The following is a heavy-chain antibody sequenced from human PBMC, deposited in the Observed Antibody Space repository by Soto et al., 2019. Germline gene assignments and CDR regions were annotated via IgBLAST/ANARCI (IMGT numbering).Heavy chain of an antibody. V-gene: IGHV3-23*01. CDR1: GFTFSDCA. CDR3: AKGNTSGWYFFDY. J-gene: IGHJ4*02. D-gene: IGHD6-19*01. Sequence: PGGSLRLSCEASGFTFSDCAMSWVRQAPGKGLEWVSGISGTGRSTFYADSAKDRFTISRDNSKNTVYLQMTSLRAEDTAVYYCAKGNTSGWYFFDYWGQGTLVTVSS. CDR2: ISGTGRST.